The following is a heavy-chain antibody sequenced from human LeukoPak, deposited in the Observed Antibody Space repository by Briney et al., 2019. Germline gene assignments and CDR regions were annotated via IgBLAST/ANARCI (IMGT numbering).Heavy chain of an antibody. CDR2: ISCDGGKT. V-gene: IGHV3-30-3*01. J-gene: IGHJ4*02. CDR1: GLIFGGYA. D-gene: IGHD3-3*01. CDR3: ARGFNDFWSGSQLEY. Sequence: GGSLRLSCAASGLIFGGYAMHWVRQAPGKGLEWVAVISCDGGKTYYADSVKGRFTISRDNSKSTLYLQMNSLRSEDTAVYYCARGFNDFWSGSQLEYWGQGALVTVSS.